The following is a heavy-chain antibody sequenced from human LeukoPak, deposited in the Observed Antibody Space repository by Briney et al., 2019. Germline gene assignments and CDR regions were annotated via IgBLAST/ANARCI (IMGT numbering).Heavy chain of an antibody. Sequence: GGSLRLSCVASGFTFTSFYMSWVRQAPGKGLEWVANINLDGSEQYYVDSVKGRLTISRDNAKNSLYLQMNSLWAEDTAVYYCAREAAVGIGAYNFWGQGTLVTVSS. V-gene: IGHV3-7*01. CDR2: INLDGSEQ. J-gene: IGHJ4*02. D-gene: IGHD6-13*01. CDR1: GFTFTSFY. CDR3: AREAAVGIGAYNF.